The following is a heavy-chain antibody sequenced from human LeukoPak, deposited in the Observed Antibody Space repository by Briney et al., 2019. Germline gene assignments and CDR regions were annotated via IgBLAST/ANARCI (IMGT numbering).Heavy chain of an antibody. Sequence: GGSLRLSCAASGFTFSNYAMSWVRQVPGKGLKWVSSVNGSSGYTYYAVSVKGRLTISRDKSKNTLYLQMNSLRAEDTALCYCAKANYSSGWDYWGQGTLVTVSS. J-gene: IGHJ4*02. CDR1: GFTFSNYA. V-gene: IGHV3-23*01. CDR3: AKANYSSGWDY. D-gene: IGHD6-19*01. CDR2: VNGSSGYT.